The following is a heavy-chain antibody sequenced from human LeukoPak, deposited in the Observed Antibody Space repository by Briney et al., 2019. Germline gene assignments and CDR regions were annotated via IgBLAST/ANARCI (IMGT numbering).Heavy chain of an antibody. CDR1: GYTFTSYD. CDR3: ARGLGVYYYYYMDV. J-gene: IGHJ6*03. D-gene: IGHD3-16*01. Sequence: PWASVKVSCKASGYTFTSYDINWVRQATGQGLEWMGWMNPNSGNTGYAQKFQGRVTITRNTSISTAYMELSSLRSEDTAVYYCARGLGVYYYYYMDVWGKGTTVTVSS. CDR2: MNPNSGNT. V-gene: IGHV1-8*03.